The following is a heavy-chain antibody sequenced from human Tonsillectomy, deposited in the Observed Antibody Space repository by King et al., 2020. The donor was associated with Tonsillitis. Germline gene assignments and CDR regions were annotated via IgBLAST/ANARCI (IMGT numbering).Heavy chain of an antibody. CDR3: RGVTTGYYYYMDV. CDR2: IYYSGST. Sequence: QLQESGPGLVKPSETLSLTCTVSGGSISSYYWSWIRQPPGKGLEWIGYIYYSGSTNYNPSLKSRVTISVDTSKNQFSLKLSSVTAADTAVYYCRGVTTGYYYYMDVWGKGTTVTVSS. J-gene: IGHJ6*03. D-gene: IGHD4-17*01. CDR1: GGSISSYY. V-gene: IGHV4-59*08.